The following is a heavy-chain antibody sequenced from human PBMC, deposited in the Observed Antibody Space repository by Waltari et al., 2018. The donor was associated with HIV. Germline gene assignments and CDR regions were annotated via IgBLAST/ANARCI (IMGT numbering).Heavy chain of an antibody. V-gene: IGHV3-30*01. CDR2: ISYDGSSK. D-gene: IGHD3-9*01. J-gene: IGHJ6*02. Sequence: QVELVESGGGVVQPGSSLRLSCAASGFTFSSYAMHWVRQAPGKGLEWVAVISYDGSSKFYANSVKGRFTISRDNSKNTLYLQMNSLRPEDTALYYCARETRGPYFPVWGQGTTVTVSS. CDR1: GFTFSSYA. CDR3: ARETRGPYFPV.